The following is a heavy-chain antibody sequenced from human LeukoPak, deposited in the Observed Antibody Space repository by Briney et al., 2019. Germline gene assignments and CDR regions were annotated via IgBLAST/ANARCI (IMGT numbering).Heavy chain of an antibody. CDR1: GGSIGSTNW. J-gene: IGHJ4*02. CDR2: VHLDGRT. V-gene: IGHV4-4*02. Sequence: SGTLSLICGVSGGSIGSTNWWTWVRQPPGKGLEWIGEVHLDGRTNYNPSLESRLTMSVDLSENHISLKLTSVTAADTAVYYCAREGGPYRPLDYSGQGTLVTVAS. CDR3: AREGGPYRPLDY.